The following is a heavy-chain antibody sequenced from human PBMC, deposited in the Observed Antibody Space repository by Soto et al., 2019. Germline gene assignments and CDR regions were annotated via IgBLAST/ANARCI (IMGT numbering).Heavy chain of an antibody. Sequence: GGSLRLSCAASGFTFSSYWMSWVRQAPGKGLEWVANIKQDGSEKYYVDSVKGRFTISRDNAKNSLYLQMNSLRAEDTAVYYCARGWGPRSYYDFWSGYYYYFDYWGQGTLVTVSS. J-gene: IGHJ4*02. D-gene: IGHD3-3*01. V-gene: IGHV3-7*03. CDR1: GFTFSSYW. CDR2: IKQDGSEK. CDR3: ARGWGPRSYYDFWSGYYYYFDY.